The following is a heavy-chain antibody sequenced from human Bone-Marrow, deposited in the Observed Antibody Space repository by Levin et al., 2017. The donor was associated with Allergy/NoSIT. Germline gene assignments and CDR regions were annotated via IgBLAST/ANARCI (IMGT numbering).Heavy chain of an antibody. Sequence: GESLKISCKGSGYTFPNYWIGWVRQMPGKGLEWMGIIFPSDSDTRYSPSFQGQVTISVDKSINTAYLQWSSLKASDTAVYYCARQGKGYSYGGYWGQGTLVTVTS. CDR3: ARQGKGYSYGGY. J-gene: IGHJ4*02. CDR2: IFPSDSDT. CDR1: GYTFPNYW. D-gene: IGHD5-18*01. V-gene: IGHV5-51*01.